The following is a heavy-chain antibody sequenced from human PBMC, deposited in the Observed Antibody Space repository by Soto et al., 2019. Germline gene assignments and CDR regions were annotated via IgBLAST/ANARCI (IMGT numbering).Heavy chain of an antibody. D-gene: IGHD2-15*01. CDR2: IKQDGSEK. CDR3: ARVRGGGYFSLSTDWYFDL. CDR1: GFTFSSYW. Sequence: EVQLVESGGGLVQPGGSLRLSCAASGFTFSSYWMSWVRQAPGKGLEWVANIKQDGSEKYYVDSVKGRFTISRDNAKNSLYLQMSSRRVEDTAVYYGARVRGGGYFSLSTDWYFDLWGRGTLVTVSS. V-gene: IGHV3-7*01. J-gene: IGHJ2*01.